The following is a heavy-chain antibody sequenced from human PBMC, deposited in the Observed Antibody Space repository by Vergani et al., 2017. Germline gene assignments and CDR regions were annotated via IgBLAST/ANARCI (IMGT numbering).Heavy chain of an antibody. CDR2: IKRDGTET. CDR1: GFTFGDYY. CDR3: ARISGGSAPYLHY. J-gene: IGHJ1*01. Sequence: EVHLEESGGGLVQPGGSLRLSCAASGFTFGDYYMAWIRLAPGKGLDWVASIKRDGTETFYVDSVKGRFTISRDNAKTTLYLQMNSRRDEDRGVYYCARISGGSAPYLHYWGQGTLVTVAS. D-gene: IGHD2-15*01. V-gene: IGHV3-7*01.